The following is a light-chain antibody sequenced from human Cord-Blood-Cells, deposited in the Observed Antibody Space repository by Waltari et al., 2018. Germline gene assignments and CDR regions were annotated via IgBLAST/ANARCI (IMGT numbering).Light chain of an antibody. J-gene: IGLJ2*01. V-gene: IGLV2-23*01. Sequence: QSALTQPASVSGSPGQSTTISCTGTSSAVGSYNTASWYQQHPGKAPKLMIYEGSKRPSGVSNRFSGSKSGNTASLTISGLQAEDEADYYCCSYAGSSTVVFGGGTKLTVL. CDR1: SSAVGSYNT. CDR3: CSYAGSSTVV. CDR2: EGS.